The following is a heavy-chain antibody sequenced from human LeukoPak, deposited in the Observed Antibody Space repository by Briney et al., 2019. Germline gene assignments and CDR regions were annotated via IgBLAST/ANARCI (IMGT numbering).Heavy chain of an antibody. Sequence: SETLSLTCAVYGGSFSGYYRSWIRQPPGKGLEWIGEINHSGSTNYNPSLKSRVTISVDTSKNQFSLKLSSVTAADTAVYYCARVRITMVRGVIIKSFDPWGQGTLVTVSS. CDR1: GGSFSGYY. D-gene: IGHD3-10*01. V-gene: IGHV4-34*01. J-gene: IGHJ5*02. CDR3: ARVRITMVRGVIIKSFDP. CDR2: INHSGST.